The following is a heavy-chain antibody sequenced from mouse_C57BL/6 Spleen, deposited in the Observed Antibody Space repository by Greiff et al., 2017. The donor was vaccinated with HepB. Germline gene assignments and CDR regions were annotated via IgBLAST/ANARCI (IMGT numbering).Heavy chain of an antibody. CDR1: GYAFSSYW. CDR3: ARLRYYGSSFAY. V-gene: IGHV1-80*01. CDR2: IYPGDGDT. J-gene: IGHJ3*01. D-gene: IGHD1-1*01. Sequence: QVHVKQSGAELVKPGASVKISCKASGYAFSSYWMNWVKQRPGKGLEWIGQIYPGDGDTNYNGKFKGKATLTADKSSSTAYMQLSSLTSGDSAVSFCARLRYYGSSFAYWGQGTLVTVSA.